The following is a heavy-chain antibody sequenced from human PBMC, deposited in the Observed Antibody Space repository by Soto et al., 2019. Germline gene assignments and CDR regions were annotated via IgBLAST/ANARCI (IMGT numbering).Heavy chain of an antibody. Sequence: GSLRLSCAASGFTFRDYYIHWIRRAPGKGLEWISYISGNGEVIQYAASARGRFTISRGNAENSVYLEMESLRDEDTALYYCARDVDADFRTDFGYWGRGTLVTVSS. CDR1: GFTFRDYY. CDR3: ARDVDADFRTDFGY. D-gene: IGHD4-17*01. V-gene: IGHV3-11*01. CDR2: ISGNGEVI. J-gene: IGHJ4*02.